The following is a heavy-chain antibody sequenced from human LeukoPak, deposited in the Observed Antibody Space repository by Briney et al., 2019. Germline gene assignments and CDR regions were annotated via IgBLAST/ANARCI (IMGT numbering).Heavy chain of an antibody. V-gene: IGHV3-15*01. CDR1: GFTFSNAW. D-gene: IGHD3-9*01. Sequence: GGSLRLSCAASGFTFSNAWMSWVRQAPGKGLEWVGRIKSKTDGGTTDYAAPVKGRFTISRDDSKNTLYLQMNSLRAEDTAVYYCAKESPGGYDILTGYYNMPYYFDYWGQGTLVTVSS. CDR3: AKESPGGYDILTGYYNMPYYFDY. J-gene: IGHJ4*02. CDR2: IKSKTDGGTT.